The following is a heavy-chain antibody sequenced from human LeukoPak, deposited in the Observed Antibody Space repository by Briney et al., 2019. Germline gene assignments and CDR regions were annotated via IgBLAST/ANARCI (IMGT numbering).Heavy chain of an antibody. V-gene: IGHV4-59*01. CDR2: IYHSGGT. CDR1: GGSISSYY. Sequence: SETLSLTCTVSGGSISSYYWSWIRQPPGKGLEWIGYIYHSGGTDYNPSLKSRVTISVDTSKKQFSLKLSSVTAAGTAVYYCALTISVAGSNWFDPWGQGTLVIVSS. J-gene: IGHJ5*02. D-gene: IGHD6-19*01. CDR3: ALTISVAGSNWFDP.